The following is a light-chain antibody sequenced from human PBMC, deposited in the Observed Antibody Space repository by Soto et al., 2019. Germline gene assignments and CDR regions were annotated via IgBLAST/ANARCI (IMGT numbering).Light chain of an antibody. Sequence: EIVLTQSPATLSVSPGAGDTLSCRASQSISDTLAWYQQKHGQAPRIIIYGASTRAPGFPARFSGSGYGTDVNLTLSSLQSEDFAVYYCQQYNNWPWTFGQGTKVDI. CDR3: QQYNNWPWT. J-gene: IGKJ1*01. CDR1: QSISDT. V-gene: IGKV3-15*01. CDR2: GAS.